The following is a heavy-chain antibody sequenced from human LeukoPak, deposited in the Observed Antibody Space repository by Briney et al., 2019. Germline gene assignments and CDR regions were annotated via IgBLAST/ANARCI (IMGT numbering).Heavy chain of an antibody. D-gene: IGHD3-22*01. CDR1: GFTVGSHA. CDR2: ISGSGGST. J-gene: IGHJ4*02. Sequence: QAGGSLRLSCAASGFTVGSHAMTWVRQAPGKRLEWVSAISGSGGSTYYADSVKGRFTISRDNSKNTLYLQMNSLRAEDTAVYYCAKVSYYDSSGFDDYWGQGTLVTVSS. V-gene: IGHV3-23*01. CDR3: AKVSYYDSSGFDDY.